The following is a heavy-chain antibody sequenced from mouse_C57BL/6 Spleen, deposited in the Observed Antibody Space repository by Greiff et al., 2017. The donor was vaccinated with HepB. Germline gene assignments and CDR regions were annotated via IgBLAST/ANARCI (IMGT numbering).Heavy chain of an antibody. V-gene: IGHV1-59*01. CDR2: IDPSDSYT. CDR3: AREGLGYAMDY. Sequence: QVQLQQPGAELVRPGTSVKLSCKASGYTFTSYWMHWVKQRPGQGLEWIGVIDPSDSYTNYNQKFKGKATLTVDTSSSTAYMQLSSLTSEDSAVYYCAREGLGYAMDYWGQGTSVTVSS. J-gene: IGHJ4*01. CDR1: GYTFTSYW. D-gene: IGHD4-1*01.